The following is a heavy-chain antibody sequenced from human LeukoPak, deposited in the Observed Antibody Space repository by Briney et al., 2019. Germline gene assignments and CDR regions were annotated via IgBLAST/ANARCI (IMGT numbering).Heavy chain of an antibody. J-gene: IGHJ5*02. CDR1: GGSVSSGDSY. V-gene: IGHV4-30-4*01. CDR2: IYYSGST. Sequence: SETLSLTCSVSGGSVSSGDSYWSWIRQPPGKGLEWIGYIYYSGSTYYNPSLKSRVTISVDTSKNQFSLKLGSLTAADTAVYYCASYSCSDTTCHRAGFDPWGQGTLVTVSS. D-gene: IGHD2-2*01. CDR3: ASYSCSDTTCHRAGFDP.